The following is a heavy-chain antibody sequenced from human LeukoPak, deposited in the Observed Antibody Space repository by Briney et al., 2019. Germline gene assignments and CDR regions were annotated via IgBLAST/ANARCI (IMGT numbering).Heavy chain of an antibody. CDR3: AGSSWFPNWFDP. J-gene: IGHJ5*02. CDR1: GGSFSGYY. Sequence: SETLSLTCAVYGGSFSGYYWSWIRQPPGKGLEWIGEINHSGSTNYNPSLKSRVTISVDTSKNQFSLKLSSVTAADTAVYYCAGSSWFPNWFDPWGQGTLVTVSS. V-gene: IGHV4-34*01. CDR2: INHSGST. D-gene: IGHD6-13*01.